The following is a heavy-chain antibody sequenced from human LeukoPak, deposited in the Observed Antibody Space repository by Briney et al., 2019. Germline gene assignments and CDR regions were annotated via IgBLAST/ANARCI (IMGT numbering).Heavy chain of an antibody. Sequence: GGSLRLSCIVSGYRFSDYWISWVRQAPGKGLEWVASLKQDKSEIYYVDSVKGRFTISRDNAKNSGYLQMNSLRAEDTAVYYCAKDHSMGAVHWGQGTLVTVSS. V-gene: IGHV3-7*01. CDR3: AKDHSMGAVH. CDR2: LKQDKSEI. D-gene: IGHD1-26*01. J-gene: IGHJ4*02. CDR1: GYRFSDYW.